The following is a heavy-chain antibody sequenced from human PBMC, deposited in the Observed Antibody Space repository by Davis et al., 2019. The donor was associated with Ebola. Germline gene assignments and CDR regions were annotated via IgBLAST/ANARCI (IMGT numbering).Heavy chain of an antibody. CDR2: IYYSGST. D-gene: IGHD5-12*01. V-gene: IGHV4-39*01. J-gene: IGHJ6*04. CDR3: ARTSSGYEFWDYYYYGMDV. Sequence: MPSETLSLTCTVSGGSISSSSYYWGWIRQPPGKGLEWIGSIYYSGSTYYNPSLKSRVTISVDTSKNQFSLKLSSVTAADTAVYYCARTSSGYEFWDYYYYGMDVWGKGTTVTVSS. CDR1: GGSISSSSYY.